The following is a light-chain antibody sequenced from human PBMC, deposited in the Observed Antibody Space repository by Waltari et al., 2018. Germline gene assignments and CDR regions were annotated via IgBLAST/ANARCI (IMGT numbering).Light chain of an antibody. CDR2: DSQ. V-gene: IGLV1-51*01. Sequence: QSVLTQPPSVSAAPGQKVTISCSGSSSNIENNYVSWYQQLPGTAPKLLIYDSQMRPSGIPDRFSGSKSGTSATLGITGLQTGDEADYYCATWDSSLSAGVFGTGTKVTVL. CDR1: SSNIENNY. J-gene: IGLJ1*01. CDR3: ATWDSSLSAGV.